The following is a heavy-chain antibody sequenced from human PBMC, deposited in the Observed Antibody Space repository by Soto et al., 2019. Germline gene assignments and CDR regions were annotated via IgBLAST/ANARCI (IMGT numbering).Heavy chain of an antibody. CDR1: GASISSSSW. Sequence: QVQLQESGPGLVKPSGTLSLTCAVSGASISSSSWWSWVRQSPGKGLEWIGEIFHSGSTNYNPSLMSRVTMSVANSKNQFSLKLSSVTAADTAVYYCAGTVTPRTYYFDYWGQGTLVTVSS. CDR2: IFHSGST. D-gene: IGHD4-17*01. CDR3: AGTVTPRTYYFDY. J-gene: IGHJ4*02. V-gene: IGHV4-4*02.